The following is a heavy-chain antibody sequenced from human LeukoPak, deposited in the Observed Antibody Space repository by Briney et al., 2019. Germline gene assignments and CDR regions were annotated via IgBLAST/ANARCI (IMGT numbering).Heavy chain of an antibody. Sequence: SETLSLTCTVSGGSISSYYWSWIRQPPGKGLEWIGYIYYSGSTNYNPSLKSRVTISVDTSKNQFSLKLSSVTAADTAVYYCARGMGAQFDCWGQGTLVTVSS. CDR1: GGSISSYY. V-gene: IGHV4-59*01. CDR2: IYYSGST. J-gene: IGHJ4*02. D-gene: IGHD1-26*01. CDR3: ARGMGAQFDC.